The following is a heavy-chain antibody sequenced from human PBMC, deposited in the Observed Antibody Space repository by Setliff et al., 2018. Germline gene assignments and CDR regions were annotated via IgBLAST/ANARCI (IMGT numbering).Heavy chain of an antibody. CDR2: ISSTGIPI. J-gene: IGHJ3*02. Sequence: PGGSLRLSCSASGFTFSRYAMHWVRQAPGKGLESVSAISSTGIPIYNADSVKARFSISRDDAKNTLYLQMTSLRADDTAVYYCVKDPSVYGADSGSIWGQGTMVTVSS. V-gene: IGHV3-64D*09. CDR3: VKDPSVYGADSGSI. CDR1: GFTFSRYA. D-gene: IGHD2-21*02.